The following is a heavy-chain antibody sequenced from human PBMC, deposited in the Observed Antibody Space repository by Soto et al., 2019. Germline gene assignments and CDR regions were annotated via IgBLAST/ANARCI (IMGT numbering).Heavy chain of an antibody. V-gene: IGHV3-23*01. Sequence: EVQLLESGGGLVEPGGSLRLSCAASGFTFSNYVMIWVRQIPGKGLEWVSIISGSGGGTYYADSVKGRFTISRDNSRNTLYLQMNSLRAEDTAVYYCAKHLAPQNVLAVAAKPFDPWGQGTLVTVSS. CDR3: AKHLAPQNVLAVAAKPFDP. CDR1: GFTFSNYV. CDR2: ISGSGGGT. J-gene: IGHJ5*02. D-gene: IGHD6-6*01.